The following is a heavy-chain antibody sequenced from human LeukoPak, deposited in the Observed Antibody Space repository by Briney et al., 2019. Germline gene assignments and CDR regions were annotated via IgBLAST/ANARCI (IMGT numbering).Heavy chain of an antibody. CDR3: AREAYQLLGYYYYGMDV. CDR1: GFTVSSNY. D-gene: IGHD2-2*01. Sequence: GGSLRLSCAASGFTVSSNYMSWVRQAPGKGLEWVSVIYSGGSTYYADSVKGRFTISRDNSKNTLYLQMNSLRAEDTAVYYCAREAYQLLGYYYYGMDVWGQGTTVTVSS. V-gene: IGHV3-66*01. CDR2: IYSGGST. J-gene: IGHJ6*02.